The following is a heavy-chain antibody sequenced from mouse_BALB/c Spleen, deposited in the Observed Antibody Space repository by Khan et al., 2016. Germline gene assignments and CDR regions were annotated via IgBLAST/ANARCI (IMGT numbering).Heavy chain of an antibody. Sequence: VQLKQSGPELVKPGAPVKVSCKGSGYAFTTYNTYWVQQSHGKSLEWIGYIDPYNGVSSYNQKFKDKATLTVDESSSTDYMPLNSLTSEDYAVYYCARWDGNYVPFAYWGQGTLVTVSA. V-gene: IGHV1S135*01. J-gene: IGHJ3*01. CDR3: ARWDGNYVPFAY. CDR2: IDPYNGVS. D-gene: IGHD2-1*01. CDR1: GYAFTTYN.